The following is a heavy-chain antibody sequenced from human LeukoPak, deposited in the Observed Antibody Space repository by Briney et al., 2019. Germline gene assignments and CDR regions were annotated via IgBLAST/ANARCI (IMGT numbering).Heavy chain of an antibody. CDR1: GYTLTELS. CDR2: FDPEDGET. D-gene: IGHD3-10*01. CDR3: ATGVQLVLYYGMDV. J-gene: IGHJ6*02. V-gene: IGHV1-24*01. Sequence: ASVKVSCKVSGYTLTELSMHWVRQAPGKGLEWMGGFDPEDGETIYAQKFQGRVTMTEDTSTDTAYMELSSLRSEDTAVYYCATGVQLVLYYGMDVWAKGPRSPSP.